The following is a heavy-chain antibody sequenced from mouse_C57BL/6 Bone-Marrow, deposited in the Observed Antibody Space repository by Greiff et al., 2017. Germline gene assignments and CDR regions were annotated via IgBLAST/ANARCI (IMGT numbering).Heavy chain of an antibody. D-gene: IGHD1-1*01. J-gene: IGHJ3*01. Sequence: EVKLVESGGGLVKPGGSLKLSCAASGFTFSDYGMHWVRQAAEKGLEWVAYISSGSSPIYYADTVKGRFTISRDNAKNTLFLQMTSLRSEDTAMYYCARETYCSSFSYWGQGTLVTVSA. CDR1: GFTFSDYG. CDR2: ISSGSSPI. CDR3: ARETYCSSFSY. V-gene: IGHV5-17*01.